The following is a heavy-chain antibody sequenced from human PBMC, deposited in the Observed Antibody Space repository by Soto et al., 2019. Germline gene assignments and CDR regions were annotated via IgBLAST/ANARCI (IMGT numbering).Heavy chain of an antibody. V-gene: IGHV4-39*01. CDR1: GDSISSSSYY. D-gene: IGHD3-10*01. CDR2: IYYSGST. CDR3: ARPRSVGSYYESFDY. J-gene: IGHJ4*02. Sequence: SETLSLTCTVSGDSISSSSYYWGWIRQPPGKGLEWIGSIYYSGSTYYNPSLKSRVTISVDTSKNQFSLKLSSVTAADTAVYYCARPRSVGSYYESFDYWGQGTLVTVSS.